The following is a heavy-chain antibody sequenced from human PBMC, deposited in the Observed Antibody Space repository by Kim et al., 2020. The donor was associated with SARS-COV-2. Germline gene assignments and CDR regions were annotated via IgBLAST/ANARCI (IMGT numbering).Heavy chain of an antibody. D-gene: IGHD2-8*01. CDR3: ARDNIVLMVYATYYYYYG. Sequence: SETLSLTCAVYGGSFSGYYWSWIRQPPGKGLEWIGEINHSGSTNYNPSLKSRVTISVDTSKNQFSLKLSSVTAADTAVYYCARDNIVLMVYATYYYYYG. J-gene: IGHJ6*01. CDR1: GGSFSGYY. CDR2: INHSGST. V-gene: IGHV4-34*01.